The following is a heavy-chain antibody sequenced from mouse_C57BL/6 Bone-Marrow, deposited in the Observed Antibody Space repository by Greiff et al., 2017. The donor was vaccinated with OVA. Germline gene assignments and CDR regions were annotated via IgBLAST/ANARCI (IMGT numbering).Heavy chain of an antibody. Sequence: QVQLQQPGAELVRPGTSVKLSCKASGYTFTSYWMHWVKQRPGQGLEWIGVIDPSDSYTNYNQKFKGKATLTVDTSSSTAYMQLSSLTSEDSAVYYCASELLSFFAYWGQGTLVTVSA. CDR3: ASELLSFFAY. D-gene: IGHD2-1*01. CDR1: GYTFTSYW. CDR2: IDPSDSYT. V-gene: IGHV1-59*01. J-gene: IGHJ3*01.